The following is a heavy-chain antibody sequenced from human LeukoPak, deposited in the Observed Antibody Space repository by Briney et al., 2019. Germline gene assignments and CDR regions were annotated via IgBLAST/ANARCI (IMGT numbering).Heavy chain of an antibody. CDR1: GGSISSDDYY. CDR2: IYYSGST. J-gene: IGHJ5*02. CDR3: ARCPSPGWFDP. V-gene: IGHV4-30-4*08. Sequence: PSQTLSLTCTASGGSISSDDYYWSWIRQPPGKGLEWIGFIYYSGSTYYKPSLKSRVTISMDAFKNQFSLRLSSVTAADTAVYYCARCPSPGWFDPWGQGTLVTVSS.